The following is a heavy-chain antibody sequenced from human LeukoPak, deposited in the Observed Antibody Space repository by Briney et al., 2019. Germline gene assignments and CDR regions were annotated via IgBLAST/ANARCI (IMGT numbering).Heavy chain of an antibody. Sequence: GASVKVSCKASGYTFTGYYMHWVRQAPGQGLGWMGWINPNSGGTNYAQKFQGRVTMTRDTSISTAYMELSRLRSDDTAVYYCARRKTPGYNWNYPIPKDDAFDIWGQGTMVTVSS. V-gene: IGHV1-2*02. CDR3: ARRKTPGYNWNYPIPKDDAFDI. J-gene: IGHJ3*02. CDR2: INPNSGGT. CDR1: GYTFTGYY. D-gene: IGHD1-7*01.